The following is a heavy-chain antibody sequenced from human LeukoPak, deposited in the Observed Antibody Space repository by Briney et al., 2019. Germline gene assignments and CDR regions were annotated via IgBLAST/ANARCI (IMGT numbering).Heavy chain of an antibody. J-gene: IGHJ5*02. Sequence: SETLSLTCTVSGYAITSGYYWGWIRPPPGKGLEWIGSIYHSGITYYNPSLKSRVTISVDTSKNQFSLKLSSVTAADTAVYYCASESNDPWXQGTLVTVSS. CDR1: GYAITSGYY. D-gene: IGHD4-11*01. CDR3: ASESNDP. CDR2: IYHSGIT. V-gene: IGHV4-38-2*02.